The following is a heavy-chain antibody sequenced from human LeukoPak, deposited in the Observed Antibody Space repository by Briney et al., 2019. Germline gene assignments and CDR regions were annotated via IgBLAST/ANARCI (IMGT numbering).Heavy chain of an antibody. D-gene: IGHD2-21*02. Sequence: GGSLRLSCAASGFTVSSNYMSWVRQAPGKGLEWVSVIYSGGSTYYADSVKGRFTISRDDSKNTLYLQMNSLRAEDTAVYYCARDFRHCGGDCYSERHYYFDFWGQGTLVTVSS. CDR3: ARDFRHCGGDCYSERHYYFDF. CDR1: GFTVSSNY. J-gene: IGHJ4*02. CDR2: IYSGGST. V-gene: IGHV3-53*01.